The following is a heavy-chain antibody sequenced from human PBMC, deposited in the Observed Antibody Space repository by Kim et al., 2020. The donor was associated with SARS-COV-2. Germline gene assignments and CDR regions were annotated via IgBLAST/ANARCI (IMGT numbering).Heavy chain of an antibody. Sequence: SETLSLTCTVSGGSISSGDYYWSWIRQPPGKGLEWIGYIYYSGSTYYNPSLKSRVTISVDTSKNQFSLKLSSVTAADTAVYYCARGRNDFWSGYADAFDIWGQGTMVTVSS. CDR3: ARGRNDFWSGYADAFDI. V-gene: IGHV4-30-4*01. J-gene: IGHJ3*02. D-gene: IGHD3-3*01. CDR2: IYYSGST. CDR1: GGSISSGDYY.